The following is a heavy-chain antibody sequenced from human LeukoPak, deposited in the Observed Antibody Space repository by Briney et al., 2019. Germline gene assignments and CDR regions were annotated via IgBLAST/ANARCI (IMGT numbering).Heavy chain of an antibody. CDR1: GGSFSGYY. CDR2: INHSGST. V-gene: IGHV4-34*01. Sequence: SETLSFTCAVYGGSFSGYYWSWIRQPPGKGLEWIGEINHSGSTNYNPSLKSRVTISVDTSKNQFSLKLSSVTAADTAVYYCARGPRWLHGSHFDYWGQGTLVTVSS. D-gene: IGHD5-24*01. CDR3: ARGPRWLHGSHFDY. J-gene: IGHJ4*02.